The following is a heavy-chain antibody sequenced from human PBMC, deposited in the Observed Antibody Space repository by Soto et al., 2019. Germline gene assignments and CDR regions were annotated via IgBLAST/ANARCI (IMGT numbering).Heavy chain of an antibody. D-gene: IGHD2-15*01. CDR1: GGSVSSSSYY. J-gene: IGHJ5*02. V-gene: IGHV4-39*01. CDR3: ATKREYCSGGSCRWFDP. Sequence: QLQLQESGPGLVKPSETLSLTCSVSGGSVSSSSYYWGWIRQTPGKGLEWIGRIYYSGSTYYNPSLKSRVTISVDTSNNQFSLKLSSVTAADTAMYYCATKREYCSGGSCRWFDPWGQGTLVTVSS. CDR2: IYYSGST.